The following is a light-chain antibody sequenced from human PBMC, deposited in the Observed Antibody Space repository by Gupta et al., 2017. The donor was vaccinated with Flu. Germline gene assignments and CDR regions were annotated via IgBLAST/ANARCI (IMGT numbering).Light chain of an antibody. V-gene: IGKV3-20*01. Sequence: RATLSCRASQSVTSSYLAWYKQKPGQAPRLLIYGASSRATGIPDRFSGSGSGTDFTLTISRLEPEDFAVYYCQQYGNSPPYTFGQGTKLEIK. CDR2: GAS. J-gene: IGKJ2*01. CDR3: QQYGNSPPYT. CDR1: QSVTSSY.